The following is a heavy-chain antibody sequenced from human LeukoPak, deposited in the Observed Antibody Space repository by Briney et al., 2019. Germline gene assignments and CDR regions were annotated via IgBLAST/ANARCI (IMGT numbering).Heavy chain of an antibody. D-gene: IGHD1-1*01. CDR1: NYTFASYG. Sequence: ASVKVSCKASNYTFASYGLSWVRQAPGQGLQWVGWISPYDGNTDYAQRFQARVTMTIDRATRTVYMDLKRLRLDDTAVYYCVRVWPPNAVDRGMTYSYFNALDVWGQGTTVTVS. V-gene: IGHV1-18*01. CDR2: ISPYDGNT. J-gene: IGHJ6*02. CDR3: VRVWPPNAVDRGMTYSYFNALDV.